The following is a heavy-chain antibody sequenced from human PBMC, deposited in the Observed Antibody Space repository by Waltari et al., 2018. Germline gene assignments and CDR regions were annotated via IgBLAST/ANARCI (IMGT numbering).Heavy chain of an antibody. CDR2: ISWNSGSI. CDR1: GFTFDDYA. V-gene: IGHV3-9*01. CDR3: AKSGRYCSSTSCYYDY. Sequence: EVQLVESGGGLVQPGRSLRLSCAASGFTFDDYAMHWVRQAPGKGLEWVSGISWNSGSIGYADSVKGRLTISRDNAKNSLYLQMNSLRAEDTALYYCAKSGRYCSSTSCYYDYWGQGTLVTVSS. J-gene: IGHJ4*02. D-gene: IGHD2-2*01.